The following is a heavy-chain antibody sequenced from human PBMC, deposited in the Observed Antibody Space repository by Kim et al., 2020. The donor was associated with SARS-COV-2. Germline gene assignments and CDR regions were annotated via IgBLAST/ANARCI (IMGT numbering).Heavy chain of an antibody. CDR1: GGSISSSSYY. V-gene: IGHV4-39*01. D-gene: IGHD3-3*01. J-gene: IGHJ6*03. Sequence: SETLSLTCTVSGGSISSSSYYWGWIRQPPGKGLEWIGSIYYSGSTYYNPSLKSRVTISVDTSKNQFSLKLSSVTAADTAVYYCARHEIVLRFLEWLPYYMDVWGKGTTVTVSS. CDR3: ARHEIVLRFLEWLPYYMDV. CDR2: IYYSGST.